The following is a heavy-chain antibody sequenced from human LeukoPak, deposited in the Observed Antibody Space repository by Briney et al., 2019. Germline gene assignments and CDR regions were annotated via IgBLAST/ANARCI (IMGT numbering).Heavy chain of an antibody. D-gene: IGHD5-18*01. CDR3: ARDLVISSDTAITHY. CDR2: IITYNGNT. CDR1: GYTFTNYG. Sequence: ASVKVSCKASGYTFTNYGISWVRQAPGQGLEWMGYIITYNGNTNYAQKLQGRVTMTTDTSTSTAYMELRSLRSDDTAVYYCARDLVISSDTAITHYWGQGTLVTVSS. V-gene: IGHV1-18*01. J-gene: IGHJ4*02.